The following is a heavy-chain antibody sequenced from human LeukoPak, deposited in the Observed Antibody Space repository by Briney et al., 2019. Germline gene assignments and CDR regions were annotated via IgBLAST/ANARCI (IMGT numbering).Heavy chain of an antibody. J-gene: IGHJ4*02. CDR3: ASSIAAAGTFDY. CDR2: THPGDSDT. D-gene: IGHD6-13*01. Sequence: GESLKISCEGSGYEFTSYWIAWVRQMPGKGLEWMGITHPGDSDTRYSPSFQGQVTISADKYLQWSSLKASDTAMYYCASSIAAAGTFDYWGQGTLVTVSS. CDR1: GYEFTSYW. V-gene: IGHV5-51*01.